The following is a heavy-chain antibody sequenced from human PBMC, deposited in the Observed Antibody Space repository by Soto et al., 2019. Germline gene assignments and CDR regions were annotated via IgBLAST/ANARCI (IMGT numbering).Heavy chain of an antibody. V-gene: IGHV4-59*08. D-gene: IGHD3-22*01. CDR2: VYYTGTT. CDR3: ARLGGYYQSLDT. CDR1: GGSIDSYY. Sequence: QVQLQESGPGLVKPSETLSLTCTVSGGSIDSYYWTWIRQPPGKGLEWIGYVYYTGTTTYSPSLKSRVXIXVYXSMNQISLKLSSVTAADTAFYYCARLGGYYQSLDTWGQGTLVTVSS. J-gene: IGHJ5*02.